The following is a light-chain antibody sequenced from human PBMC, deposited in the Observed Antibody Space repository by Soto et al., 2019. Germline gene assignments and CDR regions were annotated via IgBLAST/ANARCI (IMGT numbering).Light chain of an antibody. J-gene: IGKJ2*01. CDR2: WAS. CDR3: LQYYNSPYT. CDR1: QSILYNSNNKNY. V-gene: IGKV4-1*01. Sequence: DIVMTQSPDSLAVSLGERATINCKSSQSILYNSNNKNYLAWYQQKSGQPPKLLFYWASTQESGVPDRFGGSGSGTDFTLTISSLQAEEVAVYYCLQYYNSPYTFGQGTKLEMK.